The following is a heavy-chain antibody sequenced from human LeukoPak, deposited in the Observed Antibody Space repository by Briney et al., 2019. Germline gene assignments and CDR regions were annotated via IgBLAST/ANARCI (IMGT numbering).Heavy chain of an antibody. CDR2: IYYSGST. D-gene: IGHD2-2*02. Sequence: SQTLSLTCTVSGGSISSGDYYWSWIRQPPGKGLEWIGYIYYSGSTYYNPSLKSRVTISVDTSKNQFSLKLSSVTAADTAVYYCARLGYCISTSCYTLQGWFDPWGQGTLVTVSS. V-gene: IGHV4-30-4*01. J-gene: IGHJ5*02. CDR3: ARLGYCISTSCYTLQGWFDP. CDR1: GGSISSGDYY.